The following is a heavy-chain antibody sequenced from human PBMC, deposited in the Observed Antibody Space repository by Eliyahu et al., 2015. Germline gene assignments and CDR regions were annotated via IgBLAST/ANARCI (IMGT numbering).Heavy chain of an antibody. J-gene: IGHJ6*02. CDR1: GYTFTSYG. CDR2: ISAXXGNT. D-gene: IGHD5-12*01. CDR3: ARKSGYVPDGMDV. V-gene: IGHV1-18*01. Sequence: QVQLVQSGAEVKKPGXSVKVSCKASGYTFTSYGISWVRQAPGXGLEWXGXISAXXGNTNYAQKLQXRVTMTTDTSTSTAYMELRSLRSDDTAVYYCARKSGYVPDGMDVWGQGTTVTVSS.